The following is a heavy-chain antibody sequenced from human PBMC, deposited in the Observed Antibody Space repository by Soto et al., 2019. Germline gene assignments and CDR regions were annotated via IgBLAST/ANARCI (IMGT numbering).Heavy chain of an antibody. CDR1: GFTFSSYG. D-gene: IGHD6-13*01. Sequence: QVQLVESGGGVVQPGRSLRLSCAASGFTFSSYGMHWVRQAPGKGLAWVAVIWYDGSNKYYADSVKGRFTISRDNSKNKLYLQMNSLRAEDTAVYYCARDLGIAAGLKGYYYYGMDVWGQGTTVTVSS. J-gene: IGHJ6*02. CDR2: IWYDGSNK. CDR3: ARDLGIAAGLKGYYYYGMDV. V-gene: IGHV3-33*01.